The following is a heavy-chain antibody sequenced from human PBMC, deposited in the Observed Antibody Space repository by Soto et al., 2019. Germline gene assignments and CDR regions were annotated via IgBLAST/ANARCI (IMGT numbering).Heavy chain of an antibody. J-gene: IGHJ4*02. D-gene: IGHD2-21*02. CDR3: ARGGHVVVVTAALDS. Sequence: QVQLVQSGAEVKKPGASVKVSCKASGDTFTDYYIHWVRQAPGQGLEWMGTVNPSGGHTTYAQHCLGRMTMTRDTSTSTLYMKLTSLTSEDTAIYYCARGGHVVVVTAALDSWGQGTLVTVSS. V-gene: IGHV1-46*01. CDR1: GDTFTDYY. CDR2: VNPSGGHT.